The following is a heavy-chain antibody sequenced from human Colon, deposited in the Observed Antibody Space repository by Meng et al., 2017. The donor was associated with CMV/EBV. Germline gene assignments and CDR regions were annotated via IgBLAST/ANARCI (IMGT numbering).Heavy chain of an antibody. CDR1: GFTFSSYT. Sequence: SCAASGFTFSSYTMHWVRQAPGKGLEWVAAISYDGYRKDYVDSVKGRLTFFRNNSQNTLYLQMNNLGADDTAVYYCARGSGEWLSSYFDYWGQGTLVTVSS. CDR2: ISYDGYRK. J-gene: IGHJ4*02. CDR3: ARGSGEWLSSYFDY. V-gene: IGHV3-30*04. D-gene: IGHD3-3*01.